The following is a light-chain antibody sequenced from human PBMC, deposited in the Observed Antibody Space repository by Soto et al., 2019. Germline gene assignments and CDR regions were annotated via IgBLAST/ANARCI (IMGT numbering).Light chain of an antibody. CDR3: SSYTCAYTPV. Sequence: QSVLTQPASVSGSPGQTITISCTGTSRDVGGYNYVSWYQQHPGKAPKRIIYEVYHRPSGVSNRFSGSKLDNTASLTISGLQPEDGVRYYCSSYTCAYTPVFGSGTKVTVL. CDR1: SRDVGGYNY. V-gene: IGLV2-14*01. J-gene: IGLJ1*01. CDR2: EVY.